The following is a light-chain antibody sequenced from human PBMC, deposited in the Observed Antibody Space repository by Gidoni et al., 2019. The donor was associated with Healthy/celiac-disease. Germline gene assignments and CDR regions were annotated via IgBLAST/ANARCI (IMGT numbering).Light chain of an antibody. Sequence: DIQMPKSPSSLSASVGDRVTITCQASQDISNYLNWYQQKPGKAPKLLIYDASNLETGVPSRFSGSGSGTDFTFTISSLQPEDIATYYCQQYDNLPYTFGQXTKLEIK. CDR1: QDISNY. CDR3: QQYDNLPYT. CDR2: DAS. J-gene: IGKJ2*01. V-gene: IGKV1-33*01.